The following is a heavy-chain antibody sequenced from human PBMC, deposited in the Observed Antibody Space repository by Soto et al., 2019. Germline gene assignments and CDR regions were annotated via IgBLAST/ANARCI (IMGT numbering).Heavy chain of an antibody. D-gene: IGHD3-3*01. CDR1: GFTFSSSS. J-gene: IGHJ4*02. CDR3: VRYRPGFLGIFDF. V-gene: IGHV3-21*01. CDR2: ISSSSRNI. Sequence: GGSLRLSCAASGFTFSSSSVNWVRQAPGKGLEWVSFISSSSRNIYYTDSEKGRFTISRDNAKNSLYLQMNSLSAEDTAIYYCVRYRPGFLGIFDFWGQGTPVTVSS.